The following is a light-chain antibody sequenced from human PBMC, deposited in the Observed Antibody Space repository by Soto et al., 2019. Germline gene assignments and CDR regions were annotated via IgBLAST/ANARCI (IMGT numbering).Light chain of an antibody. J-gene: IGKJ5*01. CDR2: AAS. CDR1: QSISSY. V-gene: IGKV1-39*01. Sequence: MTQSPVTLSASVGDRVTITCRASQSISSYLNWYQQKPGKAPKLLIYAASSLQSGVPLRFSGSGSGTDFTLTINSLEPEDFAVYYCQQRSNWPPITFGQGTRLEIK. CDR3: QQRSNWPPIT.